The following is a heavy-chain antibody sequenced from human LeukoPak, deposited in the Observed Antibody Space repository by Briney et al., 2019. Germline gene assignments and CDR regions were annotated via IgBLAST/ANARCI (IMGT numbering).Heavy chain of an antibody. V-gene: IGHV3-11*03. Sequence: PGGSLRLSCAASGSTFSDYYMSWIRQAPGKGLEWVSYISSSSSYTNYADSVKGRFTISRDNAKNSLYLQMNSLRAEDTAVYYCARYLYDILTGYYPFDYWGQGTLVTVSS. CDR2: ISSSSSYT. CDR3: ARYLYDILTGYYPFDY. J-gene: IGHJ4*02. CDR1: GSTFSDYY. D-gene: IGHD3-9*01.